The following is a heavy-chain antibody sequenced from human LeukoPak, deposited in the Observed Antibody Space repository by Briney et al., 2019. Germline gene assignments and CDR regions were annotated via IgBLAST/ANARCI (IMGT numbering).Heavy chain of an antibody. CDR3: ARDRGGALEDVWGSYTYYFDY. D-gene: IGHD3-16*01. Sequence: PGGSLRLSCAASGFTFSSYSMNWVRQAPGKGLEWVSSISSSSSSYIYYADSVKGRFTISRDNAKNSLYLQMNSLRAEDTAVYYCARDRGGALEDVWGSYTYYFDYWGQGTLVTVSS. J-gene: IGHJ4*02. V-gene: IGHV3-21*01. CDR1: GFTFSSYS. CDR2: ISSSSSSYI.